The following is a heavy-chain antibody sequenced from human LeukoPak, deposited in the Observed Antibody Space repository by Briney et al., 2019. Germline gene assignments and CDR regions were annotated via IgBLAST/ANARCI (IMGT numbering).Heavy chain of an antibody. D-gene: IGHD5-24*01. CDR1: GFTFSSYE. V-gene: IGHV3-48*03. Sequence: GGSLRLSCAASGFTFSSYEMNWVRQAPGKGLEWVSYISSSGSTIYYADSVKVRFTISRDNAKNSLYLQMNSLRAEDTAVYYCARSTPKLPGYYFDYWGQGTLVTVSS. CDR2: ISSSGSTI. CDR3: ARSTPKLPGYYFDY. J-gene: IGHJ4*02.